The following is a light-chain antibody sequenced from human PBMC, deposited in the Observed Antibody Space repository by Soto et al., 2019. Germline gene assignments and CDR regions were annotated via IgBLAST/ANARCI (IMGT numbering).Light chain of an antibody. CDR3: QQSYSTPLT. V-gene: IGKV1-39*01. J-gene: IGKJ4*01. CDR2: AAS. CDR1: QSISSY. Sequence: DIQMTQSPSSLSASVGDRVTITCRASQSISSYLNWYQQKPGKAPKLLIYAASSLQIGVPSRFSGSASETDFTLTISSLQPEEFATYYCQQSYSTPLTFGGGTKVEIK.